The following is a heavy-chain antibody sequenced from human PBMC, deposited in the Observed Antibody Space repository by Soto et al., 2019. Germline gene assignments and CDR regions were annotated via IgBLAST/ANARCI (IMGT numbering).Heavy chain of an antibody. J-gene: IGHJ6*02. CDR1: GGSISTYY. V-gene: IGHV4-59*01. D-gene: IGHD6-19*01. CDR2: IYYSGST. Sequence: TSETLSLTCTVSGGSISTYYWSWIGQPPWKGLEWIGYIYYSGSTSYNPSLKSRVTISVDTSKNQFSLKLRSVTAADTAVYYCASDRSSGWDQGYGMDVWGQGTTVTVSS. CDR3: ASDRSSGWDQGYGMDV.